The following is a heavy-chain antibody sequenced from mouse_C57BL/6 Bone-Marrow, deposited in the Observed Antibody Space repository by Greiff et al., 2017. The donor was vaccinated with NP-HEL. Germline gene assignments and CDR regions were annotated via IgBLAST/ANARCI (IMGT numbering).Heavy chain of an antibody. CDR1: GYTFTSYW. CDR3: AREGTAQATDAMDY. CDR2: IYPGSGST. V-gene: IGHV1-55*01. J-gene: IGHJ4*01. D-gene: IGHD3-2*02. Sequence: QVQLQQPGAELVKPGASVKMSCKASGYTFTSYWITWVKQRPGQGLEWIGDIYPGSGSTNYNEKFKSKATLTVDTSSSTAYMQLSSLTSQDSAVYYCAREGTAQATDAMDYWGQGTSLTVSS.